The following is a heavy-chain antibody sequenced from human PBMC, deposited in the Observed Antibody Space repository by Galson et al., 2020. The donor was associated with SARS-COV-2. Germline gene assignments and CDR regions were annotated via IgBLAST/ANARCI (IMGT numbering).Heavy chain of an antibody. CDR3: ARGRAPEVVRGDNYDY. CDR1: GGTFSGYY. CDR2: INQGGST. D-gene: IGHD3-10*01. J-gene: IGHJ4*02. V-gene: IGHV4-34*01. Sequence: ASETLSLTCAVYGGTFSGYYWSWIRQPPGKGLEWIGEINQGGSTNYNPSLKSRVTISIDTSKNQFSLKLTSVTAADTAVYYCARGRAPEVVRGDNYDYWGQGTLVTVSS.